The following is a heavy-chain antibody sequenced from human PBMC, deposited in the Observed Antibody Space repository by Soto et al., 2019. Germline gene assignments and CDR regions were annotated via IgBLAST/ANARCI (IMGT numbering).Heavy chain of an antibody. CDR3: ARDYVKHIVVVTAHWGMDV. CDR2: ISYDGSNK. Sequence: GESLKISCAASGFTFSSYAMHWVRHAPGKGLEWVAVISYDGSNKYYADSVKGRFTISRDNSKNTLYLQMNSLRAEDTAVYYCARDYVKHIVVVTAHWGMDVWGQGNTVTVSS. CDR1: GFTFSSYA. D-gene: IGHD2-21*02. V-gene: IGHV3-30-3*01. J-gene: IGHJ6*02.